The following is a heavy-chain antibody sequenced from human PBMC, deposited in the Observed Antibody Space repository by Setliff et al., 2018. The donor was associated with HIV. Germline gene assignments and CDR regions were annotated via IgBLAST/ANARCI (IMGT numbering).Heavy chain of an antibody. CDR3: ARDDSSGWHFYYYYGMDA. J-gene: IGHJ6*02. Sequence: NPSETLSLTCTVSGYSISSGYYWGWIRQPPGKGLEWIGSIYHSGSTYYNPSLKSRVTISVDTSKNQFSLKLSSVTAADTAVYYCARDDSSGWHFYYYYGMDAWGQGTTVTVSS. CDR1: GYSISSGYY. D-gene: IGHD6-19*01. V-gene: IGHV4-38-2*02. CDR2: IYHSGST.